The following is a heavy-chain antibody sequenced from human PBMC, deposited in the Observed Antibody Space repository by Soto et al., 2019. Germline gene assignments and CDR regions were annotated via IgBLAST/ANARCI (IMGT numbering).Heavy chain of an antibody. CDR2: ISFDGTNK. D-gene: IGHD2-2*01. J-gene: IGHJ5*02. Sequence: GGSLRLSCEASGFTFSNYGIHWVRQAPGKGLEWVAVISFDGTNKRHAESVKGRFTISRDNSKNTMYLQMNSLGPEDTAMYYCARDNAPYSSTTSCPVDLWGPGTLVTVSS. CDR3: ARDNAPYSSTTSCPVDL. V-gene: IGHV3-30*03. CDR1: GFTFSNYG.